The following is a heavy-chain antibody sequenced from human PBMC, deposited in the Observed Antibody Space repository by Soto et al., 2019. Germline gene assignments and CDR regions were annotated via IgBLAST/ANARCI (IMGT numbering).Heavy chain of an antibody. J-gene: IGHJ5*02. CDR1: GGSISSGDYY. D-gene: IGHD5-12*01. CDR2: IYYSGRT. V-gene: IGHV4-30-4*01. CDR3: ARDTVATISYPRFDP. Sequence: PSETLSLTCTVSGGSISSGDYYWSWIRQPPGKGLEWIGYIYYSGRTYYNPSLKSRVTISVDTSKNQFSLKLSSVTAADTAVYYCARDTVATISYPRFDPWGQGTLVTSPQ.